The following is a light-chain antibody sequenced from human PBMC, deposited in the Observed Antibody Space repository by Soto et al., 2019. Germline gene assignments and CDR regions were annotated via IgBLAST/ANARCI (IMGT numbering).Light chain of an antibody. CDR2: DVS. CDR3: SSDTSSSGV. V-gene: IGLV2-14*01. J-gene: IGLJ2*01. CDR1: SSDVGGYNY. Sequence: QSVLTQPASVSGSPGQSITISCTGTSSDVGGYNYVSWYQQHPGKAPKLMIYDVSNRPSGVSNRFSGSKSGNTASLTISGLQAEDEADYYCSSDTSSSGVFGGGTKLTVL.